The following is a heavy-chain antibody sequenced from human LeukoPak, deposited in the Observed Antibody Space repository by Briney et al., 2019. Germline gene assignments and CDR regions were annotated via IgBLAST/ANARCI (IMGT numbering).Heavy chain of an antibody. Sequence: PSETLSLTCAVSGGSISSGGYSWSWIRQPPGKGLEWIGYIYHSGSTNYNPSLKSRVTISVDTSKNQFSLKLSSVTAADTAVYYCARFYYDFWSGYYTLGWFDPWGQGTLVTVSS. J-gene: IGHJ5*02. CDR1: GGSISSGGYS. CDR3: ARFYYDFWSGYYTLGWFDP. V-gene: IGHV4-30-2*02. CDR2: IYHSGST. D-gene: IGHD3-3*01.